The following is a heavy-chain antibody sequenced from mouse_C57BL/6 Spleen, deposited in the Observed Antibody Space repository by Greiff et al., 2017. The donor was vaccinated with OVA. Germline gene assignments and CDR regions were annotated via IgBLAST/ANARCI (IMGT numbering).Heavy chain of an antibody. CDR2: IDPEDGET. V-gene: IGHV14-2*01. Sequence: EVQLQQSGAELVKPGASVTLSCTASGFNITDYYMHWVKQRPEQGLEWIGRIDPEDGETKYAPTFQGKATIPADTSSNTAYLQLSSLTSEDTAVYYCAREGLYGSSYGRAMDYWGQGTSVTVSS. J-gene: IGHJ4*01. CDR3: AREGLYGSSYGRAMDY. D-gene: IGHD1-1*01. CDR1: GFNITDYY.